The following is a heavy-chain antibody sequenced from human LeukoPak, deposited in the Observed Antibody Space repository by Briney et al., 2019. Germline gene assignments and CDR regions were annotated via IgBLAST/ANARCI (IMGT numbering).Heavy chain of an antibody. D-gene: IGHD7-27*01. V-gene: IGHV4-31*03. CDR3: ARTRAGETGDNVDYFDY. CDR1: GGSIISGGYY. Sequence: SRPLSLTCTVSGGSIISGGYYWSWIRQHPGKGLEWIGYIYYSGSTYYNPSLKSRVTISVDTSKNQFSLKLSSVTAADTAVYYCARTRAGETGDNVDYFDYWGQGTLVTVSS. J-gene: IGHJ4*02. CDR2: IYYSGST.